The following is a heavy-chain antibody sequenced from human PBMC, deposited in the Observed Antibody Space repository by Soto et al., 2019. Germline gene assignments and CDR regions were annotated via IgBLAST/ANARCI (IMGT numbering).Heavy chain of an antibody. Sequence: ASVQVSCKASGYSFTAYSMHWVRQAPGQGLEWMGWFNPNSGDTIYAQKFQGRVTLTRDTSISKAYLELTGLRSDDTAVYYWAREASAVIPLDYWGQGTMVTVSS. J-gene: IGHJ4*02. CDR3: AREASAVIPLDY. CDR2: FNPNSGDT. D-gene: IGHD3-16*02. CDR1: GYSFTAYS. V-gene: IGHV1-2*02.